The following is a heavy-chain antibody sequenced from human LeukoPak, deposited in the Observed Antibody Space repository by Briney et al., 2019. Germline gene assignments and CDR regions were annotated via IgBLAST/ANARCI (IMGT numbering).Heavy chain of an antibody. Sequence: PGESLRLSCAASGVNLGNYAMSWARQAPGKGLEWVSGISSSGSGGNTYYADSVKGRFTISRDSAKSTLFLHMNTLRAEDTAIYYCAKDRTVGASYWYFDLWGRGTLVTVSS. J-gene: IGHJ2*01. CDR2: ISSSGSGGNT. D-gene: IGHD1-26*01. CDR1: GVNLGNYA. V-gene: IGHV3-23*01. CDR3: AKDRTVGASYWYFDL.